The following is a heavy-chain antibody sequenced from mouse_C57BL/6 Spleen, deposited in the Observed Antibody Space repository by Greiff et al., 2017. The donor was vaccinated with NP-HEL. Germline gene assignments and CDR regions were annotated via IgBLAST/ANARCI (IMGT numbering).Heavy chain of an antibody. Sequence: VQLQQSGAELVRPGASVTLSCKASGYTFTDYEMHWVKQTPVHGLEWIGAIDPETGGTAYNQKFNGKAILTADKSSSPAYIELRSLTYEESAVYYCTRSGSYGNYYFDYWGQGTTLTVSS. CDR2: IDPETGGT. D-gene: IGHD2-1*01. CDR3: TRSGSYGNYYFDY. J-gene: IGHJ2*01. V-gene: IGHV1-15*01. CDR1: GYTFTDYE.